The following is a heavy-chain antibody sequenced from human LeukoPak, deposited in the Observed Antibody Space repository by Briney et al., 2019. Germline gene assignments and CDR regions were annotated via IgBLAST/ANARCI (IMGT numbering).Heavy chain of an antibody. CDR3: ASHAAQRVAFDI. V-gene: IGHV1-69*06. Sequence: SVKVSCKASGGTFSSYAISWVRQAPGQGLEWMGGIIPIFGTANYAQKFQGRVTITADKSTSTAYMELSSLRCEDAAVYYCASHAAQRVAFDIWGQGTMVTVSS. J-gene: IGHJ3*02. D-gene: IGHD6-6*01. CDR2: IIPIFGTA. CDR1: GGTFSSYA.